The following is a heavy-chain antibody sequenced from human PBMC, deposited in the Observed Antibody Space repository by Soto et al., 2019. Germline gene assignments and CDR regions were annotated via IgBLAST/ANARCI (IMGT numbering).Heavy chain of an antibody. CDR3: ARGYCSSTSCYQYFQH. D-gene: IGHD2-2*01. J-gene: IGHJ1*01. CDR1: GGSISSGGYY. V-gene: IGHV4-31*03. CDR2: IYYSGST. Sequence: QVQLQESGPGLVKPSQTLSLTCTVSGGSISSGGYYWSWIRQHPGKGLEWIGYIYYSGSTYYNPSLKSRVTISVDTSKNQFSLKLSSVTAADTAVHYCARGYCSSTSCYQYFQHWGQGTLVTVSS.